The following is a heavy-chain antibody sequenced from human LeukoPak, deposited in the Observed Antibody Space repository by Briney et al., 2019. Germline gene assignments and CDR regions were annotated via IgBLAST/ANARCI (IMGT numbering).Heavy chain of an antibody. CDR1: GGSISSGGYS. V-gene: IGHV4-30-2*01. J-gene: IGHJ4*02. CDR2: IYHSGST. CDR3: ARAVTMVRGSSRPFDY. Sequence: PSETLSLTCAVSGGSISSGGYSWSWIRQPPGKGLEWIGYIYHSGSTYYNPSLKSRVTISVDGSKNQFSLKLSSVTAADTAVYYCARAVTMVRGSSRPFDYWGQGTLVTVSS. D-gene: IGHD3-10*01.